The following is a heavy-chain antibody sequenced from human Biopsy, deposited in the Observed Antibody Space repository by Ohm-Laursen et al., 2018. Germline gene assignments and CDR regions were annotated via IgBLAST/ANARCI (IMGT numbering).Heavy chain of an antibody. CDR1: GYSFTSYY. Sequence: ASVKVSCKASGYSFTSYYMHWVRQAPGQGLEWMGMINPSGSTTSYPQIFQGRVAMTRDTSKSTVYMELSSLRSADTAVYFCARNTGWYGDLYYFDYWGQGTLVTVSS. CDR2: INPSGSTT. V-gene: IGHV1-46*01. CDR3: ARNTGWYGDLYYFDY. D-gene: IGHD6-19*01. J-gene: IGHJ4*02.